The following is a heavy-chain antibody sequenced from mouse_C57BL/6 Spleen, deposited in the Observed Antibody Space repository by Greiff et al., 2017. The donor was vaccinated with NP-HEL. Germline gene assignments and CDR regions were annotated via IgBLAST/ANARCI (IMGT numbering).Heavy chain of an antibody. CDR2: ISDGGSYT. D-gene: IGHD1-1*01. CDR3: ARGYYGSSYVY. Sequence: EVKLVESGGGLVKPGGSLKLSCAASGFTFSSYAMSWVRQTPEKRLEWVATISDGGSYTYYPDNVKGRFTISRDNAKNNLYLQMSHLKSEDTAMYYCARGYYGSSYVYWGQGTTLTVSS. J-gene: IGHJ2*01. CDR1: GFTFSSYA. V-gene: IGHV5-4*03.